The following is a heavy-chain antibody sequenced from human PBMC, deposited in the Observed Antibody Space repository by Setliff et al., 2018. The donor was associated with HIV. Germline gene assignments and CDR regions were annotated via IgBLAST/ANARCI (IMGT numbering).Heavy chain of an antibody. D-gene: IGHD3-10*02. Sequence: SETLSLTCTVSGGSISSGTYYWSWIRQPAGKGLEWLGHIYASGRTNYSPSLMSRITISVDTSRNQFSLKLSSVTAADTAIYYCARVDTMLLFFDLWGQGTLVTVSS. CDR2: IYASGRT. V-gene: IGHV4-61*09. CDR1: GGSISSGTYY. J-gene: IGHJ4*02. CDR3: ARVDTMLLFFDL.